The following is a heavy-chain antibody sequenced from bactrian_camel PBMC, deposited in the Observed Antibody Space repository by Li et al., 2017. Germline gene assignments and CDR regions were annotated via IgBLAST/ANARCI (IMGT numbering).Heavy chain of an antibody. D-gene: IGHD7*01. CDR1: GYMSKYCR. CDR3: AVDRPIRLVAPIVTFRKIQNCGDTDDLY. J-gene: IGHJ4*01. CDR2: IGGDGTT. V-gene: IGHV3S53*01. Sequence: HVQLVESGGGTVQAGGSLKLSCAASGYMSKYCRMGWFRQASGKERELVSSIGGDGTTTYADSVKGRFTIARHYGENAVRLRMSDLSPRDTAVYFCAVDRPIRLVAPIVTFRKIQNCGDTDDLYWGQGTQVTVS.